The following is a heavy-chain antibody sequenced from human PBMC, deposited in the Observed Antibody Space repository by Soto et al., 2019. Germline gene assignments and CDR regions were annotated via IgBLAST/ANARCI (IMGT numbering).Heavy chain of an antibody. CDR2: IIPIFGTA. J-gene: IGHJ5*02. CDR3: ARDRGPSSGYYPYWFDP. CDR1: GGTFSSYA. V-gene: IGHV1-69*12. Sequence: QVQLVQSGAEVKKPGSSVKVSCKASGGTFSSYAITWVRQAPGQGLEWMGGIIPIFGTANYAQKFQGRVTITADESTSIAYMELSSLSSDDTALYYCARDRGPSSGYYPYWFDPWGQGTLVTVSS. D-gene: IGHD3-22*01.